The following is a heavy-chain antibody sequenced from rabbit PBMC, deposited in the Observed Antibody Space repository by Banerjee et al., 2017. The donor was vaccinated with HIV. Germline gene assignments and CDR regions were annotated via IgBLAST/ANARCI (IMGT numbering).Heavy chain of an antibody. Sequence: QELVESGGGLVQPGESLKLSCKASGIDFSSYGISWVRQAPGKGLELIACIYSSSSSTWYASWVNGRCTISSSTSLNTVTLQMTSLTAADTATYFCARGAVYGNYGYDLWGQGTLVTVS. CDR2: IYSSSSST. V-gene: IGHV1S43*01. D-gene: IGHD6-1*01. CDR3: ARGAVYGNYGYDL. J-gene: IGHJ4*01. CDR1: GIDFSSYG.